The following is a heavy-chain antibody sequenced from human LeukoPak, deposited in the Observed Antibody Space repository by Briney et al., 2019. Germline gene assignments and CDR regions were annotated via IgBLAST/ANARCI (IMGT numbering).Heavy chain of an antibody. CDR3: AKDSPWSPY. V-gene: IGHV3-30*18. CDR2: ISYDGSNK. J-gene: IGHJ4*02. Sequence: GGSLRLSCAASGFTFSDYYMSWIRQAPGKGLEWVAVISYDGSNKYYADSVKGRFTISRDNSKNTLYLQMNSLRAEDTAVYYCAKDSPWSPYWGQGTLVTVSS. CDR1: GFTFSDYY.